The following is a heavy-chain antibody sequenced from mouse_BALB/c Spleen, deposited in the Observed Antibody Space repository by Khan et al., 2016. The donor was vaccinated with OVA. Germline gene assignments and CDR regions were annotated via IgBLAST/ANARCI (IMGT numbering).Heavy chain of an antibody. D-gene: IGHD2-10*01. V-gene: IGHV2-6-1*01. CDR2: IWSDGST. CDR3: ARQPYYHYYLMDY. Sequence: VQLQESGPGLVAPSQSLSITCTISGFSLTNYGVHWVRQPPGKGLEWLVVIWSDGSTTYNSALKSRLSISKDNSKSQVFLKMNSLQTDDTAMYYGARQPYYHYYLMDYWGQGTSGTVAS. J-gene: IGHJ4*01. CDR1: GFSLTNYG.